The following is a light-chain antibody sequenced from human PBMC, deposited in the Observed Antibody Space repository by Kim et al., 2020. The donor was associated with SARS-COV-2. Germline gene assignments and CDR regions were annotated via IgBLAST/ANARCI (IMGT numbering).Light chain of an antibody. CDR1: QSISSY. CDR2: AAS. J-gene: IGKJ1*01. Sequence: GDRVTITCRASQSISSYLHWYQQKPGQAPKLLIYAASNLQSGVPSNFSGSGSGTDFTLTISSLQPEDFATYYCQQSYSSPKTFGQGTKVDIK. CDR3: QQSYSSPKT. V-gene: IGKV1-39*01.